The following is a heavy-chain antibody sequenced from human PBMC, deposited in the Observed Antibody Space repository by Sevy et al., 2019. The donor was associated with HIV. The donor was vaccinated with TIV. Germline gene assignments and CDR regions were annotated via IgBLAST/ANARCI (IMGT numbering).Heavy chain of an antibody. V-gene: IGHV3-48*01. CDR2: ISGSSTTI. CDR3: AREGGYSDQGMDV. CDR1: GFTFSSYS. J-gene: IGHJ6*02. D-gene: IGHD5-12*01. Sequence: GGSLRLSCAASGFTFSSYSMNWVRQAPGKGLEWASYISGSSTTIYYADSVKGRFTISRVNAKNSLYLQMNSLRAEDTAVYYCAREGGYSDQGMDVWGQGTTVTVSS.